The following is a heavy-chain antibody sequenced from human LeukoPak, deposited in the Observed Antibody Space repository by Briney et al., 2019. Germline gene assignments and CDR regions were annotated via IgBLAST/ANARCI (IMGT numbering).Heavy chain of an antibody. V-gene: IGHV3-33*06. Sequence: PGGSLRLSCAASGFTFSSYGMHWVRQAPGKGLEWVAVIWYDGSNKYYADSVKGRFTISRGNSKNTLYLQMNSLRAEDTAVYYCAKNYYDSSGYYSDYWGQGTLVTVSS. D-gene: IGHD3-22*01. CDR2: IWYDGSNK. J-gene: IGHJ4*02. CDR1: GFTFSSYG. CDR3: AKNYYDSSGYYSDY.